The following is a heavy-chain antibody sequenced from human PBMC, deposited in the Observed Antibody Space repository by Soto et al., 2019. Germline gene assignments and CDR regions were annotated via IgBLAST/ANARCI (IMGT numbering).Heavy chain of an antibody. CDR3: ARAELGGYSFDI. J-gene: IGHJ3*02. CDR2: VYYSGST. V-gene: IGHV4-31*03. Sequence: QVQLQESGPGLVKPSQTLSLTCTVSGGSISNGGYYWSWIRQHPGKGLEWIGYVYYSGSTSYNPSLKSRVTISVDTSKNQFSLNLSSVTAADTAVYYCARAELGGYSFDIWGQGTRVTVSS. CDR1: GGSISNGGYY. D-gene: IGHD2-15*01.